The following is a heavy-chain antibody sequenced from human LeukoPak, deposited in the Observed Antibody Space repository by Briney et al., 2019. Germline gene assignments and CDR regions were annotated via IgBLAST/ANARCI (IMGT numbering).Heavy chain of an antibody. CDR1: GFTFSDYY. J-gene: IGHJ3*02. V-gene: IGHV3-11*01. CDR2: IISSGSTI. D-gene: IGHD3-10*01. CDR3: ASEVGVTMVRGVIINAFDI. Sequence: GGSLRLSCAASGFTFSDYYMSWIRQAPGKGLEWVSYIISSGSTIYYADSVKGRFTISRENAKNSLYLQMNSLRAEDTAVYYCASEVGVTMVRGVIINAFDIWGQGTMVTVSS.